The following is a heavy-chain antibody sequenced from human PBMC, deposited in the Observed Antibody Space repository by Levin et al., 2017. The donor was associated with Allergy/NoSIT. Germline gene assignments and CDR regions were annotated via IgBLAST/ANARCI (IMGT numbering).Heavy chain of an antibody. CDR3: AKERVQLWPRCFDY. D-gene: IGHD5-18*01. CDR1: GFTFSSYA. Sequence: GESLKISCAASGFTFSSYAMSWVRQAPGKGLEWVSAISGSGGSTYYADSVKGRFTISRDNSKNTLYLQMNSLRAEDTAVYYCAKERVQLWPRCFDYWGQGTLVTVSS. J-gene: IGHJ4*02. V-gene: IGHV3-23*01. CDR2: ISGSGGST.